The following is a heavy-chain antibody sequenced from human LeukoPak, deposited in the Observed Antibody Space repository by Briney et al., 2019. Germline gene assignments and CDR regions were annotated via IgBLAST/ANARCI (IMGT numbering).Heavy chain of an antibody. D-gene: IGHD3-3*01. V-gene: IGHV3-23*01. CDR1: GFTFSSYA. CDR2: ISGSGGST. CDR3: ARPRTIFGVVIREGLDY. J-gene: IGHJ4*02. Sequence: QSGGSLRLSCAASGFTFSSYAMSWVRQAPGKGLEWVSAISGSGGSTYYADSVKGRFTISRDNSKNTLYLQMNSLRAEDTAVYYCARPRTIFGVVIREGLDYWGQGTLVTVSS.